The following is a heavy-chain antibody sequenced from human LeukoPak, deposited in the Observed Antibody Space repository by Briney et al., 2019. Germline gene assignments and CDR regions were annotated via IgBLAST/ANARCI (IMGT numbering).Heavy chain of an antibody. Sequence: PGGSLRLSCVASGFTFSRFWMSWVRQAPGKGLEWVAVISYDGSNKYYADSVKGRFTISRGNSKNTLYLQMNSLRAEDTAVYYCAREDIMIMFGGVIEPSGFDYWGQGTLVTVSS. V-gene: IGHV3-30*03. D-gene: IGHD3-16*02. CDR2: ISYDGSNK. CDR3: AREDIMIMFGGVIEPSGFDY. CDR1: GFTFSRFW. J-gene: IGHJ4*02.